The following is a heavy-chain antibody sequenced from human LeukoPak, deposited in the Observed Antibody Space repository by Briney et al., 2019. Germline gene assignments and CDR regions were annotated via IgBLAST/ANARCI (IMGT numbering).Heavy chain of an antibody. CDR3: ARDRGAAVPFDY. CDR1: GGSVSSGGYY. V-gene: IGHV4-30-2*01. CDR2: IFHSGST. J-gene: IGHJ4*02. Sequence: SGTLSLTCTVSGGSVSSGGYYWSWIRQPPGKGLESIGYIFHSGSTSYNPSLKSRVTISVDRSKNQFSLKLNSVTAADTAVYYCARDRGAAVPFDYWGQGTLVTVSS. D-gene: IGHD2-15*01.